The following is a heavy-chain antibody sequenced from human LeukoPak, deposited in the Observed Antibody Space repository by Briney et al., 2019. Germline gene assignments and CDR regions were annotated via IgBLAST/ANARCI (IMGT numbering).Heavy chain of an antibody. CDR2: LNAGHGYT. V-gene: IGHV1-3*01. Sequence: ASVKVSCKASGYTFTSYAMHWVRQAPGQRLEGVGWLNAGHGYTKYSQKLQGRVTITRDTSASTAYMELSSLRSEDTAVYYCARESPNWNAPDYWGQGTLVTVSS. D-gene: IGHD1-1*01. CDR1: GYTFTSYA. CDR3: ARESPNWNAPDY. J-gene: IGHJ4*02.